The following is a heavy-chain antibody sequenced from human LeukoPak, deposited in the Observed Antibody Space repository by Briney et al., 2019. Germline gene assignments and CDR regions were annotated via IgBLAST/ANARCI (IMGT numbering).Heavy chain of an antibody. Sequence: GGSLRLSCAASGLTFSNAWMTWVRQAPGKGLEWAGRIKSKTDRGTTDYAAPVKGRFTISRDDSKNTLYLQMNSLKTEDTAVYFCTTDSTIVWGQGTLVTVSS. J-gene: IGHJ4*02. CDR2: IKSKTDRGTT. CDR3: TTDSTIV. CDR1: GLTFSNAW. D-gene: IGHD3-10*01. V-gene: IGHV3-15*01.